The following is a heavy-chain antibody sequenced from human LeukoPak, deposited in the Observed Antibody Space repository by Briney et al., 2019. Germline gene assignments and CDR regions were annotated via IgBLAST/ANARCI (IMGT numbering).Heavy chain of an antibody. J-gene: IGHJ6*03. D-gene: IGHD3-16*02. Sequence: GGSLRLSCAASGFTFDDYGMSWVRQAPGKGLEWVSSINWNGGSTGYADSVKGRFTVSRDNAKNSLYLQMNSLRVEDTALYYCARDVILDFYYYYMDVWGKGTTVTVSS. CDR1: GFTFDDYG. V-gene: IGHV3-20*04. CDR3: ARDVILDFYYYYMDV. CDR2: INWNGGST.